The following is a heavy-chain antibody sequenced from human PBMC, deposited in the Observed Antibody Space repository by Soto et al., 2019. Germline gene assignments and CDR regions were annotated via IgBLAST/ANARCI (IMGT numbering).Heavy chain of an antibody. CDR2: ISSDGNNK. J-gene: IGHJ5*02. CDR1: GFTFDSYG. CDR3: AKDLLPNTVTTCGS. D-gene: IGHD4-17*01. V-gene: IGHV3-30*18. Sequence: VPLVESGGGVVQPGRSLRLSCAASGFTFDSYGMHWVRQAPGKGLEWVAVISSDGNNKYYADSVKGRFTISRDNFKNTLYLQMSSLRADDTAVYYFAKDLLPNTVTTCGSWGQGTLVTVSS.